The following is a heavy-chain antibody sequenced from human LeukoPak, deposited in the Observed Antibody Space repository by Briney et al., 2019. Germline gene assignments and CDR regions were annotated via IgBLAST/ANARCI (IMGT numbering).Heavy chain of an antibody. CDR1: GGSISSYY. CDR2: IYYSGST. J-gene: IGHJ4*02. Sequence: PSETLSLTCTVSGGSISSYYWSWIRQPPGKGLEWIGYIYYSGSTNYNPSLKSRVTISVDTSKNQFSLKLSSVTAADTAMYYCAGTILTGTSYYFDYWGQGTLVTVSS. D-gene: IGHD3-9*01. CDR3: AGTILTGTSYYFDY. V-gene: IGHV4-59*01.